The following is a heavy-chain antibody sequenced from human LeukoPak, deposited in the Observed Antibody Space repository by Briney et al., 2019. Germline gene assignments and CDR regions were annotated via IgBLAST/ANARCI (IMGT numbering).Heavy chain of an antibody. CDR2: ISWNSGSI. Sequence: GGSLRLSCAASGFTFSSYSMNWVRQAPGKGLEGVSGISWNSGSIVYADSVKGRFTISRDNAKNSLYLQMNSLRAEDTALYYCAKGETYYDFWSGYYRGIAYYYYGMDVWGQGTTVTVSS. D-gene: IGHD3-3*01. CDR3: AKGETYYDFWSGYYRGIAYYYYGMDV. V-gene: IGHV3-9*01. J-gene: IGHJ6*02. CDR1: GFTFSSYS.